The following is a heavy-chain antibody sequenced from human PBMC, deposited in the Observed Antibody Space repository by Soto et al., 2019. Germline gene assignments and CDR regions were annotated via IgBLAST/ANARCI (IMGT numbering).Heavy chain of an antibody. CDR3: TSASVYGAYYFHY. D-gene: IGHD4-17*01. Sequence: SGARSGGNVSGSPVQSVRQASGNGLEWVGRIRSKPNPYATVYAASLKGRFTISRDDSKNTAYLQMNSLKTEDTAVYYCTSASVYGAYYFHYWGQGTLVPVS. CDR2: IRSKPNPYAT. V-gene: IGHV3-73*01. CDR1: GGNVSGSP. J-gene: IGHJ4*02.